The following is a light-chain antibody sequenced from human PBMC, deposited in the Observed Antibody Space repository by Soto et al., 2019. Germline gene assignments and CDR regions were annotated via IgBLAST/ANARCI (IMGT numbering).Light chain of an antibody. V-gene: IGKV1-39*01. Sequence: IQMTQSPSSLSASVGDTVTITCRASQDVSAYLLWYQQRQGRAPKLLNYAASNLLSGVPSRFSVSGSVTTFTLTIRSLQPEDFATYYGQPSYRSPHTVGQGTELETK. CDR3: QPSYRSPHT. CDR1: QDVSAY. CDR2: AAS. J-gene: IGKJ2*01.